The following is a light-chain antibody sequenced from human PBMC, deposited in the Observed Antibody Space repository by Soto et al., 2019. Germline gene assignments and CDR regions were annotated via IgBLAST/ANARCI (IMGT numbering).Light chain of an antibody. Sequence: SYDLTQPPSVSVSPGQTASITCSGDALTKQYIYWYQQRPGQAPILVIYKDTERPSGIPERFSGSSSGTIVTLTISGVLPEDEADYYCQSADSSGDYVVFGGGTQLTVL. CDR3: QSADSSGDYVV. V-gene: IGLV3-25*02. CDR2: KDT. J-gene: IGLJ2*01. CDR1: ALTKQY.